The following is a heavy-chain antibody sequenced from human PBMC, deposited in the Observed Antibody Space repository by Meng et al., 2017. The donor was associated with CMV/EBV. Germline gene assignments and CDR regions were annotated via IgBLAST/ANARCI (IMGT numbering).Heavy chain of an antibody. Sequence: SCKASGGTFSSYAMSWVRQAPGKGLEWVSHISGSGDYTYYADFVRGRFTISRDNPKNTLYLQMSSLRAEDTAVYYCAKAAGPPNFDCWGQGTLVTVSS. J-gene: IGHJ4*02. V-gene: IGHV3-23*01. CDR1: GGTFSSYA. CDR2: ISGSGDYT. CDR3: AKAAGPPNFDC. D-gene: IGHD2-8*01.